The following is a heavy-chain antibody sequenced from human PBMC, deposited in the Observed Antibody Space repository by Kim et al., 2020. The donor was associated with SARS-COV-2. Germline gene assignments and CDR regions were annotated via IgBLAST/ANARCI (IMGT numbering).Heavy chain of an antibody. CDR3: ARVRAAYYYGMDV. J-gene: IGHJ6*02. D-gene: IGHD6-25*01. Sequence: YAQKFRGRVTITADESTSTAYMELSSLRSEDTAVYYCARVRAAYYYGMDVWGQGTTVTVSS. V-gene: IGHV1-69*01.